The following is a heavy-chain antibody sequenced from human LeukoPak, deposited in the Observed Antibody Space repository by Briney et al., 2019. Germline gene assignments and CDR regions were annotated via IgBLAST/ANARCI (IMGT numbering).Heavy chain of an antibody. V-gene: IGHV3-7*05. CDR1: GFTLIVYW. Sequence: PGGSLRLSCAASGFTLIVYWIGWVRQAPGKGLEWVANINQDGSEKYYVDSVKGRFTISRDNAKNSLYLQMNSLRAEDTAVYYCKSNDAWGQGTTVTVSS. CDR2: INQDGSEK. J-gene: IGHJ6*02. CDR3: KSNDA.